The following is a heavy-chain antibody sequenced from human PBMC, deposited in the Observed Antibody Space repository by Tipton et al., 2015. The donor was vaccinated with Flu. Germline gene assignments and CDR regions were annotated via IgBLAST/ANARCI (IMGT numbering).Heavy chain of an antibody. Sequence: TLSLTCTVSGDSMNNYYWTWIRQSAGRGLGWIGRVYSSGYTNYNPSLKSRVTISVDTSKNQFSLNLRSVTAADTAVYYCARGVGDYEARVGYFNLWGRGTLVIVSS. D-gene: IGHD4-17*01. J-gene: IGHJ2*01. CDR3: ARGVGDYEARVGYFNL. CDR1: GDSMNNYY. V-gene: IGHV4-4*07. CDR2: VYSSGYT.